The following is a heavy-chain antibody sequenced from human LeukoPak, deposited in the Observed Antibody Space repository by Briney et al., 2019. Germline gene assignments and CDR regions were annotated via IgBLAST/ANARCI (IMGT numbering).Heavy chain of an antibody. Sequence: GASVKVSCKASGHTFISNYIHWVRQAPGQGLEWMGLIVPSGGSTFYAHKFQGRVSMTSGTSTSTAYMELGSLGSEDTAVYYCEYDDGGAFNVWGQGTMLTVSA. D-gene: IGHD1-1*01. V-gene: IGHV1-46*01. CDR1: GHTFISNY. CDR2: IVPSGGST. CDR3: EYDDGGAFNV. J-gene: IGHJ3*01.